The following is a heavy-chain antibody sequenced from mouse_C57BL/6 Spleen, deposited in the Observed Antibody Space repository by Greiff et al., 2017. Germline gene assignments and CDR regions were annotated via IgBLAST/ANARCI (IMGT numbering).Heavy chain of an antibody. V-gene: IGHV1-4*01. CDR3: ARSPYYYGSSYPDWYFDV. Sequence: VQLQQSGAELARPGASVKMSCKAPGYTFTSYTMHWVKQRPGQGLEWIGYINPSSGYTKYNQKFKDKATLTADKSSSTAYMQLSSLTSEDSAVYYCARSPYYYGSSYPDWYFDVWGTGTTVTVSS. J-gene: IGHJ1*03. D-gene: IGHD1-1*01. CDR2: INPSSGYT. CDR1: GYTFTSYT.